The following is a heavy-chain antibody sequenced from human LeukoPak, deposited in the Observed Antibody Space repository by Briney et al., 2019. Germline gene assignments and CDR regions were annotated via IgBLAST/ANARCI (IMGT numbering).Heavy chain of an antibody. CDR1: GGSISSYY. CDR3: ARQVGSGSYYGYYYYGMDV. Sequence: SETLSLTCTVSGGSISSYYWSWIRQPPGKGLEWIGYIYYSGSTNYNPSLKSRVTIPVDTSKNQFSLKLSSVTAADTAVYYCARQVGSGSYYGYYYYGMDVWGQGTTVTVSS. D-gene: IGHD3-10*01. J-gene: IGHJ6*02. V-gene: IGHV4-59*08. CDR2: IYYSGST.